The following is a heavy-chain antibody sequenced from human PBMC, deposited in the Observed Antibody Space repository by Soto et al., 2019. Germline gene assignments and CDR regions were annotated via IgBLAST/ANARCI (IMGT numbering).Heavy chain of an antibody. CDR2: ISSGSDTI. CDR1: GFSFSTYE. V-gene: IGHV3-48*03. J-gene: IGHJ4*02. D-gene: IGHD6-13*01. Sequence: EVQLVESGGGLVQPGGSPRLSCAASGFSFSTYEMNWVRQAPGKGLEWVAYISSGSDTIHYADSVRGRFTVSRDNAKNSLYLQMNSLRVEDTALYYCARDLAAGGYWGQGTLVTVSS. CDR3: ARDLAAGGY.